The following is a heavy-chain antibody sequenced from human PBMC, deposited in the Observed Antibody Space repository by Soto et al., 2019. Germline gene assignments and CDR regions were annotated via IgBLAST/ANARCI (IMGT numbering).Heavy chain of an antibody. V-gene: IGHV1-69*01. J-gene: IGHJ6*02. Sequence: QVQLVQSGAEVKKPGSSVKVFCKASGGTFSNYTISWVRQAPGQGLEWMGGISTVFGTTDYEQKFQSRVTITAAGSTSTTYMKPISLKSAYTAVYYCESSSPYILVRKPTRNHDYDDSDLWAQGSTVTVS. D-gene: IGHD3-9*01. CDR2: ISTVFGTT. CDR1: GGTFSNYT. CDR3: ESSSPYILVRKPTRNHDYDDSDL.